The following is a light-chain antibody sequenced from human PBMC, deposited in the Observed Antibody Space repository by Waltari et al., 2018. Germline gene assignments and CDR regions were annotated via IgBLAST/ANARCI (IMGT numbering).Light chain of an antibody. CDR2: GAS. Sequence: EIVLTQSPGPLSLSPGERATLSCRASQSVSSSYLACYQQKPGQAPRLLIYGASSRATGIPDRFSGSGSGTDFTVTISRLEPEDFAVYYCQQYGSSPQTFGQGTKVEIK. J-gene: IGKJ1*01. CDR1: QSVSSSY. V-gene: IGKV3-20*01. CDR3: QQYGSSPQT.